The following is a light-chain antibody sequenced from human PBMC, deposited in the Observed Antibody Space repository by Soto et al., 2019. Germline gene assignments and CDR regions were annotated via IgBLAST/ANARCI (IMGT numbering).Light chain of an antibody. CDR1: RSNIGADYD. Sequence: QSVLTQPPSVSGAPGQSVTISCTGSRSNIGADYDVHWYQQLPGTAPKLLIYDDNNRPSGVPDRFSGSKSGTSASLAITGLQAEDEADYYCQCSDTSLRVVFGGGTKLTVL. V-gene: IGLV1-40*01. CDR3: QCSDTSLRVV. CDR2: DDN. J-gene: IGLJ2*01.